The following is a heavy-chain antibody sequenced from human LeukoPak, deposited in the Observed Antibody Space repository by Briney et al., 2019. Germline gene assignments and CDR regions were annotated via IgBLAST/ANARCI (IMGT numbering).Heavy chain of an antibody. J-gene: IGHJ4*02. CDR2: INHSGST. D-gene: IGHD5-18*01. Sequence: APETLSLTCAVYGGSFSGYYWSWIRQPPGKGLEWIGEINHSGSTNYNPSLKSRVTISVDTSKNQFSLKLSSVTAADTAVYYCARGVDTAMAYFDYWGQGTLVTVSS. CDR1: GGSFSGYY. V-gene: IGHV4-34*01. CDR3: ARGVDTAMAYFDY.